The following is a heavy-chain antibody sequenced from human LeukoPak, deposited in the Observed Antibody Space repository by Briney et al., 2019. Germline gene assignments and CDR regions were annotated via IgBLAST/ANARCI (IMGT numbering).Heavy chain of an antibody. Sequence: LTGGSLRLSCAASGFTFDDYAMHWVRQAPGKGLEWVSGISWNSGSIGYADSVKGRFTISRDNAKNSLYLQMNSLRAEDTALYYCAKGPRVYYGSGLPHGYWGQGTLVTVSS. J-gene: IGHJ4*02. CDR1: GFTFDDYA. CDR2: ISWNSGSI. V-gene: IGHV3-9*01. CDR3: AKGPRVYYGSGLPHGY. D-gene: IGHD3-10*01.